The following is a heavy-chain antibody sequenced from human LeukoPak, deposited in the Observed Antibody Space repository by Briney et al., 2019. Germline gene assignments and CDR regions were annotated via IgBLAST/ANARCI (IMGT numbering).Heavy chain of an antibody. CDR1: GYTFTSYG. J-gene: IGHJ6*04. V-gene: IGHV1-18*04. CDR3: ARDVRLRYFDWLLYNYYYYGMDV. D-gene: IGHD3-9*01. Sequence: GASVKVSCKASGYTFTSYGISWVRQAPGQGLEWTGWISAYNGNTNYAQKLQGRVTMTTDTSTSTAYMELRSLRSDDTAVYYCARDVRLRYFDWLLYNYYYYGMDVWGKGTTVTVSS. CDR2: ISAYNGNT.